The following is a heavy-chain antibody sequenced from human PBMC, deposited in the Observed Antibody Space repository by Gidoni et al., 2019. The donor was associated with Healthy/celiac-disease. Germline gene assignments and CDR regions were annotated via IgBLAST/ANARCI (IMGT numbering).Heavy chain of an antibody. CDR1: GFTFSSSS. Sequence: EVQLVESGGGLVKPGGSLRLSCAASGFTFSSSSMNWVRQAPGKGLEWVSSISSSSSYIYYADSVKGRFTISRDNAKNSLYLQMNSLRAEDTAVYYCARAWAAGTRYYYYGMDVWGQGTTVTVSS. CDR2: ISSSSSYI. V-gene: IGHV3-21*01. D-gene: IGHD6-13*01. J-gene: IGHJ6*02. CDR3: ARAWAAGTRYYYYGMDV.